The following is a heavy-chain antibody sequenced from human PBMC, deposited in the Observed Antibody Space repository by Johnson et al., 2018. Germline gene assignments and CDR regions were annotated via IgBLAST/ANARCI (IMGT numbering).Heavy chain of an antibody. J-gene: IGHJ1*01. Sequence: VQLLESGAEVKKPGSSVKVSCKASGGTFSSYAISWVRQDPGQGLEWMGGIIPSFGTANYAQKFQGRVTITADESTSTAYMELSSLRSEDTAVYYCARGELPLKEYFQHWGQGTLVTVSS. CDR3: ARGELPLKEYFQH. CDR1: GGTFSSYA. CDR2: IIPSFGTA. V-gene: IGHV1-69*01. D-gene: IGHD1-26*01.